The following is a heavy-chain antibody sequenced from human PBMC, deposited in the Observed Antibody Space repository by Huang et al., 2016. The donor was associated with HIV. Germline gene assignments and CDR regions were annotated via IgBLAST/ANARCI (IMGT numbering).Heavy chain of an antibody. D-gene: IGHD5-12*01. V-gene: IGHV3-48*01. CDR1: GFTFSSYS. Sequence: EVQLVESGGGLVQPGGSLRLSCAASGFTFSSYSRNWVRQAPGKGLEWVSYISSSSSTIYYADSVKGRFTISRDNAKNSLYLQMNSLRAEDTAVYYCASSGYNVLDYWGQGTLVTVSS. J-gene: IGHJ4*02. CDR3: ASSGYNVLDY. CDR2: ISSSSSTI.